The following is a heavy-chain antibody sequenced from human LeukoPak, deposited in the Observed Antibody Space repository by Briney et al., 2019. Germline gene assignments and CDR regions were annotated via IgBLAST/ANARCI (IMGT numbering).Heavy chain of an antibody. V-gene: IGHV4-59*12. Sequence: SSETLSLTCTVSGSSISSYYWSWIRQPPGKGLEWIGYIYYSGSTNYNPSLKSRDTISVDTSKNQFSLKLSSVTAADTAVYYCARAMSGYYDSSGYYYPFFDYWGQGTLVTVSS. J-gene: IGHJ4*02. CDR1: GSSISSYY. CDR3: ARAMSGYYDSSGYYYPFFDY. D-gene: IGHD3-22*01. CDR2: IYYSGST.